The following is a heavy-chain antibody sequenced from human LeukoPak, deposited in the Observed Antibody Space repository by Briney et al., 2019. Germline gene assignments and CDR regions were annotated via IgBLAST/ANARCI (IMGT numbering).Heavy chain of an antibody. CDR3: AKDSYCGGDCYSTYYFDY. D-gene: IGHD2-21*02. Sequence: GGSLRLSCAASGFTFSNFVISWVRQAPGKGLEWVAAIWPDGSNKYYADSVKGRFTISRDNSKNTLYLQMNSLRAEDTAVYYCAKDSYCGGDCYSTYYFDYWGQGTLVTVSS. J-gene: IGHJ4*02. CDR2: IWPDGSNK. V-gene: IGHV3-30*02. CDR1: GFTFSNFV.